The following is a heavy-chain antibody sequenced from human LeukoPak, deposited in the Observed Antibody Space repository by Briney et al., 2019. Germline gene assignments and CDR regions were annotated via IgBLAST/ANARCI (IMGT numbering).Heavy chain of an antibody. CDR3: AKDGGLWVSAHWGDS. Sequence: GGSLRLSCAASGFTFSSYAMHWVRQAPGKGLEWVAVISYDGSNKYYADSVKGRFTVSRDNSKNTLYLQMNSLRAEDTAVYYCAKDGGLWVSAHWGDSWGRGTLVTVSS. D-gene: IGHD7-27*01. CDR2: ISYDGSNK. CDR1: GFTFSSYA. V-gene: IGHV3-30-3*01. J-gene: IGHJ4*02.